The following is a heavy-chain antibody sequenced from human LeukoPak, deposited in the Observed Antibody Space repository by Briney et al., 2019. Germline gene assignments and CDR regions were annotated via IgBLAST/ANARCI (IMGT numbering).Heavy chain of an antibody. CDR1: GFTFSSYG. CDR2: IRYDGSNK. CDR3: AKDEANWNYVISLYYFDY. V-gene: IGHV3-30*02. J-gene: IGHJ4*02. D-gene: IGHD1-7*01. Sequence: GGSLRLSCAASGFTFSSYGMHWVRQAPGKGLEWVAFIRYDGSNKYYADSVKGRFTISRDNSKNTLYLQMSSLRAEDTAVYYCAKDEANWNYVISLYYFDYWGQGTLVTVSS.